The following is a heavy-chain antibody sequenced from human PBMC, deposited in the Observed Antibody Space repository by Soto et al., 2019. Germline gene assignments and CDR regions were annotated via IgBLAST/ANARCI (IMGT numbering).Heavy chain of an antibody. Sequence: EVQLFESGGGLVQPGGSLRLSCATSGFAFSRHAMSWVRQTPGRGLEWLSSISNSGDTTYYAASVKGRFTISRDMSKSTRVLQMSSLRAEDTAVYYCAKGSADSDSWGQGTQVTPSS. CDR3: AKGSADSDS. CDR2: ISNSGDTT. CDR1: GFAFSRHA. J-gene: IGHJ4*02. V-gene: IGHV3-23*01.